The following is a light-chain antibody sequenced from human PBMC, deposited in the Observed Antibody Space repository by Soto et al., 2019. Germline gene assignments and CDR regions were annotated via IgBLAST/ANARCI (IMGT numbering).Light chain of an antibody. J-gene: IGKJ4*01. Sequence: DIQMTQSPSSVSASVGDRVTITCRASQGISSWLVWYQQKPGKAPKLLIYAASSLQSGVPSRFSGSGSGTDFTLTISSLQTEDFATYYCQQANSFPHTFGGGTKVEIK. CDR3: QQANSFPHT. CDR1: QGISSW. V-gene: IGKV1D-12*01. CDR2: AAS.